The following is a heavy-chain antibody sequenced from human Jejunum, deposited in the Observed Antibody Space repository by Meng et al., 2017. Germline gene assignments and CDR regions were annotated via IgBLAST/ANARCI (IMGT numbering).Heavy chain of an antibody. CDR2: ISASSNSI. V-gene: IGHV3-48*04. D-gene: IGHD4-17*01. CDR1: GFTFSSYW. J-gene: IGHJ4*02. CDR3: ARDILYGDFFDS. Sequence: GESLKISCAASGFTFSSYWMHWVRQAPGKGLEWISYISASSNSIYYAVSVRGRFTISRDNARSSLYLQMNSLRAEDTAVYYCARDILYGDFFDSWGQGTLVTVSS.